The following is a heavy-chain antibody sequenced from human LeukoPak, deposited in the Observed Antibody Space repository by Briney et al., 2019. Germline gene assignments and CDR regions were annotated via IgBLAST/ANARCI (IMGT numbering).Heavy chain of an antibody. J-gene: IGHJ4*02. CDR1: GYTLTSYG. CDR2: ISTSRGNT. V-gene: IGHV1-18*01. D-gene: IGHD3-22*01. Sequence: ASVKVSCKASGYTLTSYGIGWVRLAPGQGLEWMGWISTSRGNTNYAQKFQGRVTMTTDTASSTAYMELRSLRSDDTAVYYCARERGRVVIDYFDYWGQGTLVTVSS. CDR3: ARERGRVVIDYFDY.